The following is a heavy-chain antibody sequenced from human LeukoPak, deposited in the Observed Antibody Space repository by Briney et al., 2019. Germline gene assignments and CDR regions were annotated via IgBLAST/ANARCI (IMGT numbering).Heavy chain of an antibody. CDR3: ARAALQMGNEAFDI. V-gene: IGHV3-30-3*01. J-gene: IGHJ3*02. CDR2: ISYDGSNK. CDR1: GFTFSSYA. D-gene: IGHD5-24*01. Sequence: GRSLRLSCAASGFTFSSYAMHWVRQAPGKGLEWVAVISYDGSNKYYADSVKGRFTISRDNSKNTLYLQMNSLRAEGTAVYYCARAALQMGNEAFDIWGQGTMVTVSS.